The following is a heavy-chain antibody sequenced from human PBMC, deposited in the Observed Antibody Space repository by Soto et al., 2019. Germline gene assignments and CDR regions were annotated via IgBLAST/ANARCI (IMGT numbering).Heavy chain of an antibody. Sequence: ASVKVSCKASGYTFTSHYIHWVRQAPGQGLEWMGRINPNSGGTNYAQKFQGWVTMTRDTSISTAYMELSRLRSDDTAVYYCARDLPYCSSTSCYGNWFDPWGQGTLVTVSS. J-gene: IGHJ5*02. CDR1: GYTFTSHY. V-gene: IGHV1-2*04. CDR3: ARDLPYCSSTSCYGNWFDP. CDR2: INPNSGGT. D-gene: IGHD2-2*01.